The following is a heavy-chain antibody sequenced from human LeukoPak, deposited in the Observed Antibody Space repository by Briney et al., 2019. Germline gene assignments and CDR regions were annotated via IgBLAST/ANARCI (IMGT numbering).Heavy chain of an antibody. CDR3: ARVESGGYYYYMDV. D-gene: IGHD1-26*01. Sequence: SETLSLTCTVSGGSISSYYWSWIRQPPGKGLEWIGYIYYSGSTNYNPSLKSRVTISVDTSKNQFSLKLSSVTAADTAVYYCARVESGGYYYYMDVWGKGTTVAVSS. CDR1: GGSISSYY. J-gene: IGHJ6*03. V-gene: IGHV4-59*01. CDR2: IYYSGST.